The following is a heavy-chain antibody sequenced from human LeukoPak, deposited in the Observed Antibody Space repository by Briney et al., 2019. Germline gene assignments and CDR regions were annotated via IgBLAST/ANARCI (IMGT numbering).Heavy chain of an antibody. CDR3: AREDCSGGSCYSG. Sequence: PSGSLRLSCAASGFTVSSNYMSWVRQPPGKGLEWVSVIYSGGSTYYAHSVKGRFTISRDNSKNTLYLQMNSLRAEDTAVYYCAREDCSGGSCYSGWGEGTLVTVSS. CDR2: IYSGGST. CDR1: GFTVSSNY. D-gene: IGHD2-15*01. J-gene: IGHJ4*02. V-gene: IGHV3-66*01.